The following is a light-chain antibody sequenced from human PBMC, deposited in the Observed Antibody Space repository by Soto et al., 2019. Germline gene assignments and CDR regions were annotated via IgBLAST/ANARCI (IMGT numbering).Light chain of an antibody. CDR1: SSDVGGYNY. J-gene: IGLJ1*01. Sequence: QSALTQPASVSGSPGQSITISCTGTSSDVGGYNYVSWYQQHPGKAPKLMIYDVSYRPSGVSNRFSGSKSGNTASLTISGLLADDQADYCCSSYTSSSTPEFGTGTKLTVL. CDR2: DVS. CDR3: SSYTSSSTPE. V-gene: IGLV2-14*01.